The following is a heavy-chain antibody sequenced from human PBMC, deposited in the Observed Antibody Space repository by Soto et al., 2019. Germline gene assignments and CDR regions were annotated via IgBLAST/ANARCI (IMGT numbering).Heavy chain of an antibody. J-gene: IGHJ6*02. CDR2: IIPIFGTA. Sequence: QVQLVQSGAEVEKPGSSVKVSCKASGGTFSSYAISWVRQAPGQGLEWMGGIIPIFGTANYAQKFQGRVTITADESTSTAYMELSSLRSEDTAVYYCASSSRPRAAGVTYYYYGMDVWGQGTTVTVSS. CDR1: GGTFSSYA. V-gene: IGHV1-69*01. D-gene: IGHD6-13*01. CDR3: ASSSRPRAAGVTYYYYGMDV.